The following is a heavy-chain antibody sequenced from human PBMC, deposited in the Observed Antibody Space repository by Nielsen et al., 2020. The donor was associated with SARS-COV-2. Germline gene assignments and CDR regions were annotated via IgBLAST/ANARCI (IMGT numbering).Heavy chain of an antibody. CDR3: AKDTPSARWKIVVVPAAMG. J-gene: IGHJ4*02. CDR2: ISYDESTL. Sequence: GESLKISCATSGFTFSDFDMHWVRQAPGRGLEWVALISYDESTLYYGDSVEGRFTISRDTSKNTLNLQMNSLRAEDTAVYYCAKDTPSARWKIVVVPAAMGWGQGTLVTVSS. V-gene: IGHV3-33*05. D-gene: IGHD2-2*01. CDR1: GFTFSDFD.